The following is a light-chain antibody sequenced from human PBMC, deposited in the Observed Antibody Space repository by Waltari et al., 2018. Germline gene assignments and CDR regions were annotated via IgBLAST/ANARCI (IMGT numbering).Light chain of an antibody. CDR2: GND. CDR1: RSDIGSGT. J-gene: IGLJ3*02. CDR3: AAWDKSLSGPV. V-gene: IGLV1-44*01. Sequence: QSALTQPPSVSGTPGQRVTISCSPSRSDIGSGTVNRYQQLPGTAPKPLIFGNDQRPSGVPDRFSGSKAGTSASLAIRGLQSEDEADYYCAAWDKSLSGPVFGGGTKLTVL.